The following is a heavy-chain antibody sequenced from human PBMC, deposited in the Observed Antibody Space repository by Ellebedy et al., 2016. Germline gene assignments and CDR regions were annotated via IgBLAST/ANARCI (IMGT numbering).Heavy chain of an antibody. J-gene: IGHJ6*02. D-gene: IGHD3-10*01. CDR2: IIPILGIA. CDR1: GGTFSSYA. V-gene: IGHV1-69*04. Sequence: ASVKVSCKASGGTFSSYAISWVRQAPGQGLEWMGRIIPILGIANYAQKFQGRVTITADKSTSTAYMELSSLRSEDTAVYYCATGLARLLWFGDIPNGMDVWGQGTTVTVSS. CDR3: ATGLARLLWFGDIPNGMDV.